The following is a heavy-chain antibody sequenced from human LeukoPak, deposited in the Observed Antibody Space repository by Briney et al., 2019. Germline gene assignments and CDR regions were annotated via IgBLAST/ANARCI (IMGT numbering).Heavy chain of an antibody. D-gene: IGHD1-20*01. Sequence: ASVKVSCKASGYTFTSYGISWVRQAPGQGLEWMGWISAYNGNTNYAQKLQGRVTMTTDTSTSTAYMELRSLRSDDTAVYYCARAAGITGTTRRAFDIWGQGTMVTVSS. CDR3: ARAAGITGTTRRAFDI. CDR1: GYTFTSYG. J-gene: IGHJ3*02. V-gene: IGHV1-18*01. CDR2: ISAYNGNT.